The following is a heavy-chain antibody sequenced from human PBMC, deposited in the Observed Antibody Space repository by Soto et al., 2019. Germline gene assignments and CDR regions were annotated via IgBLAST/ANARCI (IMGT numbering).Heavy chain of an antibody. V-gene: IGHV4-59*01. D-gene: IGHD3-22*01. CDR3: ARGFYDDRHSSSPFDY. CDR1: GGSISSDY. CDR2: ISYSGTT. J-gene: IGHJ4*02. Sequence: PSETLSLTCTVSGGSISSDYWNWIRQPPGRRLEWIGYISYSGTTNYNPSLKSRVTISVDTSKNQFSLKLTSVTAADTAVYYCARGFYDDRHSSSPFDYWGQGTLVTVPQ.